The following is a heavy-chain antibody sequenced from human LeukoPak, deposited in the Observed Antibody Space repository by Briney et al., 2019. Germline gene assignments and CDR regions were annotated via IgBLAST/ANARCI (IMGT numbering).Heavy chain of an antibody. D-gene: IGHD1-26*01. CDR2: IYTSGST. V-gene: IGHV4-61*02. CDR3: ARSGSYYSPFDY. Sequence: WIGRIYTSGSTNYNPSLKSRVTISVDTSKNQFSLKLSSVTAADTAVYYCARSGSYYSPFDYWGQGTLVTVSS. J-gene: IGHJ4*02.